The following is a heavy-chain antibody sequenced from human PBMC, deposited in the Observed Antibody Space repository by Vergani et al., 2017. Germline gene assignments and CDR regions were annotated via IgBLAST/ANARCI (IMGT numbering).Heavy chain of an antibody. Sequence: QVQLVQSGAEVKKPGASVKVSCKASGYTFTSYGISWVRQAPGQGLEWMGWISAYNGNTNYAQKLQGRVTMTTDTSTSTAYMELRSLRSDDTAVYYCARDRDLRYFDWLSITIDYWGQGTLVTVSS. J-gene: IGHJ4*02. D-gene: IGHD3-9*01. V-gene: IGHV1-18*01. CDR3: ARDRDLRYFDWLSITIDY. CDR1: GYTFTSYG. CDR2: ISAYNGNT.